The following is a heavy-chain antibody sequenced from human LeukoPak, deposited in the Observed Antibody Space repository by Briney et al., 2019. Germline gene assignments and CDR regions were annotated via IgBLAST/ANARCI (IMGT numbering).Heavy chain of an antibody. J-gene: IGHJ3*02. CDR2: IHYRGSA. CDR1: GGSITNENYF. D-gene: IGHD2-2*01. CDR3: AREVISPGASDGLDI. Sequence: SQTLSLTCTVSGGSITNENYFWSWIRLSPGKGLEWIGYIHYRGSAYYGPSLESRFTLSIDTSTNQFSLKPNSVTAADTAMYYCAREVISPGASDGLDIWGQGTMVTVSS. V-gene: IGHV4-30-4*01.